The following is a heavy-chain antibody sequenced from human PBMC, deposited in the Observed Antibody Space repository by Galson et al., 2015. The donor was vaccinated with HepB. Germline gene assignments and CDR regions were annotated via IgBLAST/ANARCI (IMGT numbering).Heavy chain of an antibody. D-gene: IGHD1-1*01. CDR1: GYTFTSYA. V-gene: IGHV1-3*01. CDR2: INAGNGNT. Sequence: SVKVSCKASGYTFTSYAMHWVRQAPGQRLEWMGWINAGNGNTKYSQKLQGRVTITRDTSASTAYMELSSLRSEDTAVYYCARASRQEGTGWYFDYWGQGTLVTVSS. CDR3: ARASRQEGTGWYFDY. J-gene: IGHJ4*02.